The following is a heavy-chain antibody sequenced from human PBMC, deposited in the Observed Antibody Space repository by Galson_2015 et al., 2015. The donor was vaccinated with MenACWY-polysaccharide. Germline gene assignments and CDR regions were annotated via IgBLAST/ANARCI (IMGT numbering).Heavy chain of an antibody. D-gene: IGHD3-3*01. J-gene: IGHJ4*02. CDR2: IYYSGST. CDR3: ARLHRWSGYYQYFDY. V-gene: IGHV4-39*01. Sequence: ETLSLTCTVSGGSISSSSYYWGWIRQPPGKGLEWIGSIYYSGSTYYDPSLKSRVTISVDTSKNQFSLKLSSVTAADTAVYYCARLHRWSGYYQYFDYWGQGTLVTVSS. CDR1: GGSISSSSYY.